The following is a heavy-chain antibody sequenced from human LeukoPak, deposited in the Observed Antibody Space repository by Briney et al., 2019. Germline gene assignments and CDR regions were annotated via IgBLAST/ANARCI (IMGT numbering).Heavy chain of an antibody. CDR2: IYPGDSDS. Sequence: GESLKISCKTSGYTFTGYWIGWVRQMPGKGLEWMGIIYPGDSDSRYSPSFQGQVTISADKSISTTYLQWSSLKASDTAMYYCARHTRASGSYYVDYWGQGTLVTVSS. J-gene: IGHJ4*02. CDR1: GYTFTGYW. D-gene: IGHD3-10*01. CDR3: ARHTRASGSYYVDY. V-gene: IGHV5-51*01.